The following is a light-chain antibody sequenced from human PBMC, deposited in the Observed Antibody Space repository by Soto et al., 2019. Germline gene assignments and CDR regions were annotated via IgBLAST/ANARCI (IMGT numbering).Light chain of an antibody. J-gene: IGLJ1*01. CDR1: SSDVGSYNL. CDR3: CSYAGSSTFPYV. V-gene: IGLV2-23*03. CDR2: EGS. Sequence: QSALNQPASVSGSPGQWITISCTGTSSDVGSYNLVSWYQQHPGKAPKLMIYEGSKRPSGVSNRFSGSKSGNTASLTISGLQAEDEADYYCCSYAGSSTFPYVFGTGTKVNVL.